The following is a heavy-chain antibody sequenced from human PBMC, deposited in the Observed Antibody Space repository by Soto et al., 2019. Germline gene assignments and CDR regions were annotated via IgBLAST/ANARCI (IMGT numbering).Heavy chain of an antibody. Sequence: EVQLLESGGGLVQPGGSLRLSCAASGFTFSSYAMSWVRQAPGKGLEWVSAISGSGGSTYYADSVKGRFTISRDNSKNTLYLQMNSLRAEDTAVYYCAKDSGGVLRFSEWFSDWGQGTLVTVSS. D-gene: IGHD3-3*01. CDR3: AKDSGGVLRFSEWFSD. CDR2: ISGSGGST. V-gene: IGHV3-23*01. CDR1: GFTFSSYA. J-gene: IGHJ4*02.